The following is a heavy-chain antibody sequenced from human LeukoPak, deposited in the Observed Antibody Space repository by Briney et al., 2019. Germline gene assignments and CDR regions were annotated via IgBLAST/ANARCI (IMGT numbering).Heavy chain of an antibody. CDR3: ARSGHRRYYYASGPDY. J-gene: IGHJ4*02. CDR1: GYTFTIYG. D-gene: IGHD3-10*01. V-gene: IGHV1-18*01. CDR2: ISGYNGNT. Sequence: ASVTVSCKASGYTFTIYGISWVRQAPGQGLEWMGWISGYNGNTNYAQNLQGRVTMTTDTSTSTAFMELRSLRSDDTAVYYCARSGHRRYYYASGPDYWGQGTLVTVAS.